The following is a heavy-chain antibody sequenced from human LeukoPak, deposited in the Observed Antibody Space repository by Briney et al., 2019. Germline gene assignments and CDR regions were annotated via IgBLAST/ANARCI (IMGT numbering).Heavy chain of an antibody. CDR2: ISSSGSYI. V-gene: IGHV3-21*01. J-gene: IGHJ4*02. D-gene: IGHD4-23*01. Sequence: GGSLRLSCAASGFTFSSYSMNWVRQAPGKGLEWVSSISSSGSYIYYADSVKGRFTNSRDNAKNSLYLQMNSLRAEDTAVYYCARVVNDGGNSFDYWGQGTLVTVSS. CDR1: GFTFSSYS. CDR3: ARVVNDGGNSFDY.